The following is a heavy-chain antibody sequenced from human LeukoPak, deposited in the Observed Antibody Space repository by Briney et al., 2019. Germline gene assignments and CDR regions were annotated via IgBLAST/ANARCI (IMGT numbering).Heavy chain of an antibody. CDR2: IYSGGST. CDR3: ARNGYYDSSGYYLFDY. V-gene: IGHV3-53*01. J-gene: IGHJ4*02. D-gene: IGHD3-22*01. CDR1: GFTVSSNY. Sequence: PGGSLRLSCAASGFTVSSNYMSWVRQAPGKGLEWVSVIYSGGSTDYADSVKGRFTISSDNSKNTLYLQMNSLRAEDTAVYYCARNGYYDSSGYYLFDYWGQGTLVTVSS.